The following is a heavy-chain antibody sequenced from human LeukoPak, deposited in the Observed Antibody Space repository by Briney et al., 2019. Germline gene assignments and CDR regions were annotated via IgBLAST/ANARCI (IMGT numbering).Heavy chain of an antibody. CDR3: AKDHPPYYR. CDR1: GFTFSSYA. Sequence: GRSLRLSCAASGFTFSSYAMHWVRQAPGKGLEWVAVISYDGSNKYYADSVKGRFTISRDNSKNTLYLQMNSLRAEDTAVYYCAKDHPPYYRWGQGTLVTVSS. CDR2: ISYDGSNK. J-gene: IGHJ5*02. V-gene: IGHV3-30-3*01. D-gene: IGHD1-26*01.